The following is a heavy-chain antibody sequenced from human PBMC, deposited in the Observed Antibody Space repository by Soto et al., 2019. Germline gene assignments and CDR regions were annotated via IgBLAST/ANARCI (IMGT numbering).Heavy chain of an antibody. V-gene: IGHV6-1*01. CDR1: GDSVSSNSAA. Sequence: PSKTLSLTCAISGDSVSSNSAAWHWFRQSPSRGLEWLGRTYYRSNWYTDYAISVKSRITINPDTSKNQFSLQLNSVTPEDTALYYCVRDKIVRGADLCDYWGQGTMGIVSA. CDR2: TYYRSNWYT. J-gene: IGHJ4*02. CDR3: VRDKIVRGADLCDY. D-gene: IGHD1-26*01.